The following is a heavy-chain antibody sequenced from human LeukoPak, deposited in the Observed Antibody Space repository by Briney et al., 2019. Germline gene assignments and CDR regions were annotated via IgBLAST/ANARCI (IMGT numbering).Heavy chain of an antibody. CDR3: ARVPIFVGSGYYYYDY. D-gene: IGHD3-22*01. Sequence: SQTLSLTCTVSGGSISSGGYYWSWIRQHPGKGLEWIGNIYYSGSTYYNPSLKSRVTISVDTSKNQFSLKLSSVTAADTAVYYCARVPIFVGSGYYYYDYWGQGTLVTVSS. CDR1: GGSISSGGYY. CDR2: IYYSGST. J-gene: IGHJ4*02. V-gene: IGHV4-31*03.